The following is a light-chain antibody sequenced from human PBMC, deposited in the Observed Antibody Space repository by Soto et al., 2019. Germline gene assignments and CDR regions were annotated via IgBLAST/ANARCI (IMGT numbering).Light chain of an antibody. Sequence: DIQMTQSPSTLSASVGDRVTITCRASQSISSWLAWYQQKPGKAPKLLIYKASSLERGVPSRFSGSGSETDFTLTIDSLQPEDFATYYCQQTFSTPLTFGGGTKVDIK. CDR2: KAS. CDR3: QQTFSTPLT. CDR1: QSISSW. J-gene: IGKJ4*01. V-gene: IGKV1-5*03.